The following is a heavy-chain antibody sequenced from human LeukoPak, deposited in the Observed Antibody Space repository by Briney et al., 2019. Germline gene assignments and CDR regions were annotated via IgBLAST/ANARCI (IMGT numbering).Heavy chain of an antibody. V-gene: IGHV1-46*01. CDR3: VRNVGSGFDY. D-gene: IGHD1-1*01. CDR1: GYTFTTWY. J-gene: IGHJ4*02. Sequence: ASVKVSCKPSGYTFTTWYIHWVRQAPGQGLEWMGMINPSGGSTSFAQNFQGRVAMTSDTSTTTVYMDLSSLRSDDTAVYYCVRNVGSGFDYWGQGTLVTVSS. CDR2: INPSGGST.